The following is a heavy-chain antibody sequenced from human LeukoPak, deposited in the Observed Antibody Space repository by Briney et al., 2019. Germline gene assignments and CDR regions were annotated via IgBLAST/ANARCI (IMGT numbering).Heavy chain of an antibody. CDR2: TSGSGDGT. Sequence: PGGSLRLSCAASGFTFSSYAVSWVRQAPGKGLEWVSATSGSGDGTFYADSVKGRFTISRDNSKNTLYLQMNSLRAEDTAIYYCAKLRDFFDSSGQFDYWGQGTLVTVSS. D-gene: IGHD3-22*01. CDR3: AKLRDFFDSSGQFDY. CDR1: GFTFSSYA. J-gene: IGHJ4*02. V-gene: IGHV3-23*01.